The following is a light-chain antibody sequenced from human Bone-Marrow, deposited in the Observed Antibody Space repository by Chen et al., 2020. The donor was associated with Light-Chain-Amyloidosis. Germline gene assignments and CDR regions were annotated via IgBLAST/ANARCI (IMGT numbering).Light chain of an antibody. CDR2: RDT. J-gene: IGLJ2*01. CDR1: DLPTKY. V-gene: IGLV3-25*03. Sequence: SYELTQPPSVSVSPGQPARITCSGDDLPTKYAYWYQQKPGQAPVLVIHRDTERPSGISERFSGSRSGTTATLTISGVQAEDEADYHCQSADSSGTYEGIFGGGTKLNVL. CDR3: QSADSSGTYEGI.